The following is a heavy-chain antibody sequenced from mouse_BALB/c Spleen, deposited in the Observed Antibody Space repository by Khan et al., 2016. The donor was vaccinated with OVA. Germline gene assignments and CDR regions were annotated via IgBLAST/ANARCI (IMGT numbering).Heavy chain of an antibody. CDR3: ARGFYGNPFAY. CDR2: ISDGGSYT. V-gene: IGHV5-4*02. CDR1: GFTFSDYY. Sequence: EVELVESGGGLVKPGGSLKLSCAASGFTFSDYYMYWVRQTPEKRLEWVATISDGGSYTYYLDSVKGRFTISRDDAKNNLYLQMNSLKSEDTAMHYCARGFYGNPFAYWGQGTLVTVSA. J-gene: IGHJ3*01. D-gene: IGHD2-1*01.